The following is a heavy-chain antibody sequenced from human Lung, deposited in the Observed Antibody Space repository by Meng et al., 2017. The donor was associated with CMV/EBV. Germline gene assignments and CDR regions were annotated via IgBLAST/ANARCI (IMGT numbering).Heavy chain of an antibody. Sequence: GEXXKISCGASGFTFGTYWMHWVRQAPGKGLVWVSRINSEGNIITYADSVKGRFTISRDNAKNTLYLQMLSLRVEDTAIYYCVRGMGTDWGQGILVNGSS. CDR2: INSEGNII. V-gene: IGHV3-74*03. D-gene: IGHD5-24*01. J-gene: IGHJ4*02. CDR1: GFTFGTYW. CDR3: VRGMGTD.